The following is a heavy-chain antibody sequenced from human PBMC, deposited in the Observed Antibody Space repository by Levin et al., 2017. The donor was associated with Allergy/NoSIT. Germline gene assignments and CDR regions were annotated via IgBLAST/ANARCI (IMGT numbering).Heavy chain of an antibody. Sequence: PGESLKISCAASGFTFSSYAMSWVHQAPGKGLEWVSAISGSGGSTYYADSVKGRFTISRDNSKNTLYLQMNSLRAEDTAVYYCAKDRERDRYYYYYMDVWGKGTTVTVSS. CDR2: ISGSGGST. CDR3: AKDRERDRYYYYYMDV. D-gene: IGHD5-24*01. CDR1: GFTFSSYA. J-gene: IGHJ6*03. V-gene: IGHV3-23*01.